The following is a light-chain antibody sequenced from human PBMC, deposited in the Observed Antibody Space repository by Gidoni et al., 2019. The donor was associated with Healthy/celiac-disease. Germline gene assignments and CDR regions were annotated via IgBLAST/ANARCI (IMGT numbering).Light chain of an antibody. CDR3: QQRSNWWX. CDR1: QSVGSY. CDR2: DAS. Sequence: EIVLTQSPATLSLSPGERATLSCRASQSVGSYLAWYQQKPGQAPRLLIYDASNRATGIPARFSGSGSGTDFTLTISSLEPEDFAVYYCQQRSNWWXFXQGTKVEIQ. J-gene: IGKJ1*01. V-gene: IGKV3-11*01.